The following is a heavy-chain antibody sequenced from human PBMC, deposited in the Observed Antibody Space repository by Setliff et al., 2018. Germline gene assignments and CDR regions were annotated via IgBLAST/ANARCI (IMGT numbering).Heavy chain of an antibody. CDR1: GGSISSHY. V-gene: IGHV4-59*11. D-gene: IGHD2-2*01. CDR3: ARHGEILENCHSNSCSRGSWFDP. CDR2: LYYSGST. J-gene: IGHJ5*02. Sequence: NPSETLSLTCTVSGGSISSHYWSWIRQPPGKGLEWIGSLYYSGSTNYNPSLKSRVTISVDTSKNQLSLKLSSVTAADTAMYYCARHGEILENCHSNSCSRGSWFDPWGRGTLVTV.